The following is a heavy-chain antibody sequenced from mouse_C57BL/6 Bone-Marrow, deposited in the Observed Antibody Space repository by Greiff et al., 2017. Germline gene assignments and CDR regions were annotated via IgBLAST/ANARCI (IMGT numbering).Heavy chain of an antibody. CDR2: IHPNSGST. V-gene: IGHV1-64*01. J-gene: IGHJ2*01. Sequence: QVQLQQPGAELVKPGASVKLSCKASGYTFTSYWMHWVKQRPGHGLEWIGMIHPNSGSTNYNEKFKSKATLTVDKSSSTAYMQLSSLTSEDSAVYYCARYYGSYFDYWGQGTTLTVSS. CDR3: ARYYGSYFDY. CDR1: GYTFTSYW. D-gene: IGHD1-1*01.